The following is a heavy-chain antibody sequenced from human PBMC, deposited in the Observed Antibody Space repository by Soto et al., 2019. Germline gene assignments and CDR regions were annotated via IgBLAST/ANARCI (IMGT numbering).Heavy chain of an antibody. D-gene: IGHD2-21*02. Sequence: ASVKVSCKASGYTFTGYYMHWVRQAPGQGLEWMGWIIPNSGGTNYAQKFQGWVTMTRDTSISTAFMELSRLRSDDTAVYYCARVAFCGGDCYDAFDIWGQGTMVTVSS. J-gene: IGHJ3*02. CDR2: IIPNSGGT. CDR3: ARVAFCGGDCYDAFDI. CDR1: GYTFTGYY. V-gene: IGHV1-2*04.